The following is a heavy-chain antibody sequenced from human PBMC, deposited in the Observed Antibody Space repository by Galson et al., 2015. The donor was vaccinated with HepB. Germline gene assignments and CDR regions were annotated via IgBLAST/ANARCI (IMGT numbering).Heavy chain of an antibody. D-gene: IGHD6-19*01. Sequence: SLRLSCAASGFTFSSYSMNWVRQAPGKGLEWVSSISSSSSYIYYADSGQGRFTISRDNAKNTLNLQMNSLRAEDTAVYYCAREFVAVAGRNSDAFDIWGQGTMVTVSS. CDR3: AREFVAVAGRNSDAFDI. V-gene: IGHV3-21*01. CDR2: ISSSSSYI. CDR1: GFTFSSYS. J-gene: IGHJ3*02.